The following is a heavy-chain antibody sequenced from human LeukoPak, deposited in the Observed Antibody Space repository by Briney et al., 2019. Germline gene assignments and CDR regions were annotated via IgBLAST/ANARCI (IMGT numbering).Heavy chain of an antibody. J-gene: IGHJ4*02. V-gene: IGHV1-18*01. D-gene: IGHD3-3*01. CDR1: GYTFTSYG. Sequence: GASVKVSCKASGYTFTSYGISWVRQAPGQGLEWMGWISAYNGNTNNAQKLQGRVTMTTDTSTSTAYKELRSLRSDDTAVYYCARTGFRYGVFDYWGQGTLVTVSS. CDR3: ARTGFRYGVFDY. CDR2: ISAYNGNT.